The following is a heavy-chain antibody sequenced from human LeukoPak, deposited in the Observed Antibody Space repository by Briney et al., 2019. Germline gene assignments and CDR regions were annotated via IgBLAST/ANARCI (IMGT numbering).Heavy chain of an antibody. D-gene: IGHD6-19*01. CDR1: GGSISSYY. CDR3: ARRGYSSGWANSRYFDL. Sequence: SETLSLTCTVSGGSISSYYWSWIRQPPGKGLEWIGYIYYSGSTNYNPSLKSRVTISVDTSKNQFSLKLSSVTAADTAVYYCARRGYSSGWANSRYFDLWGRGTLVTVSS. V-gene: IGHV4-59*12. J-gene: IGHJ2*01. CDR2: IYYSGST.